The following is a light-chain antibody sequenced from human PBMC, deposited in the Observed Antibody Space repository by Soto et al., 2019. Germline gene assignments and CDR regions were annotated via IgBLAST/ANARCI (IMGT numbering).Light chain of an antibody. CDR1: TSDVGSYNL. V-gene: IGLV2-23*02. J-gene: IGLJ2*01. CDR3: CSYAGRTSLI. CDR2: EVT. Sequence: QSALTQPASVSGSPGQSTTISCTGTTSDVGSYNLVSWYQHHPGKAPTLIIFEVTKRPSGVSDRFSGSKSGNTASLTISGLQDEDEADYYCCSYAGRTSLIFGGGTKLTVL.